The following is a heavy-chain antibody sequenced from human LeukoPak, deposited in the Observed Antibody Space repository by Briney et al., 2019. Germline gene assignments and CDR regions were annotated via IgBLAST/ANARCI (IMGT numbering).Heavy chain of an antibody. J-gene: IGHJ5*02. V-gene: IGHV4-34*01. Sequence: SETLSLTCTVAGGSISSFYWGWIRQPPGKGLEWIGEINHSGSTNYNPSLKSRVTISVDTSKNQFSLKLSSVTAADTAVYYCARGGVGIFEVVIIPYNNWFDPWGQGTLVTVSS. CDR2: INHSGST. CDR3: ARGGVGIFEVVIIPYNNWFDP. CDR1: GGSISSFY. D-gene: IGHD3-3*01.